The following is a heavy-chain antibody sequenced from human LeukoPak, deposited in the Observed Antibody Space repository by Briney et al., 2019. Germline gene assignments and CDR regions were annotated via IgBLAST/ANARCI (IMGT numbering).Heavy chain of an antibody. J-gene: IGHJ4*02. CDR2: INPSGGSA. CDR3: ARLRYSGRYDY. CDR1: GYTFTSCY. V-gene: IGHV1-46*01. D-gene: IGHD1-26*01. Sequence: VASVKVSCKTSGYTFTSCYVHWVRQAPGQGLEWMGGINPSGGSASYAQKFQDRGTMTRDTSTSTVYMDLSKLTSEDTAVYYCARLRYSGRYDYWGQGTLVTVSS.